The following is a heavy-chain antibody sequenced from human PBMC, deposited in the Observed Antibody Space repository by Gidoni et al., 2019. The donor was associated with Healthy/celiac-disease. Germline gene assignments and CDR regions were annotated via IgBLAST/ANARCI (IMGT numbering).Heavy chain of an antibody. CDR2: ISGSGGST. CDR3: AKDARLVIPGWYFDL. Sequence: EVQLLESGGGLVQPGGSLRLSCAASGFTFSSYAMSWVRQATGKGLEWGSAISGSGGSTYYADSVKGRVTISRDNYKNTLYLQMNSLRAEDTAVYYGAKDARLVIPGWYFDLWGRHPGHCLL. J-gene: IGHJ2*01. D-gene: IGHD2-21*01. V-gene: IGHV3-23*01. CDR1: GFTFSSYA.